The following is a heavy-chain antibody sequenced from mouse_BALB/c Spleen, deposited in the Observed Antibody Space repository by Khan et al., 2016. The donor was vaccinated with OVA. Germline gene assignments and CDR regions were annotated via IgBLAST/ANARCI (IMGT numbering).Heavy chain of an antibody. CDR1: GYTFTTYT. Sequence: QVQLKQSGAELARPGASVKMSCKASGYTFTTYTMHWVKQRPGQGLEWIGYINPSNGYTNYNQKFKDKSTLTADKSSSTAYMQLSSLTSDYSAVYYCAMEGAYYRSGGWFSYWGQGTLVTVSA. V-gene: IGHV1-4*01. D-gene: IGHD2-14*01. J-gene: IGHJ3*01. CDR2: INPSNGYT. CDR3: AMEGAYYRSGGWFSY.